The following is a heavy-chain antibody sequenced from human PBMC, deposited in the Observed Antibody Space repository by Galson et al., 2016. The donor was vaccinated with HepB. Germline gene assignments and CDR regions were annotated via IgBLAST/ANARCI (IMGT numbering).Heavy chain of an antibody. CDR1: GYTFTSYY. Sequence: SVKVSCKASGYTFTSYYMHWVRQAPGQGLEWMGLITPSAGSTGYAQKFQARVTMTRDTSPSTVYMELSSLRSEDTAVYYCAREMASALVRGVSNDYFYYGRDVWGQVTTVTVSS. CDR3: AREMASALVRGVSNDYFYYGRDV. V-gene: IGHV1-46*01. CDR2: ITPSAGST. J-gene: IGHJ6*02. D-gene: IGHD3-10*01.